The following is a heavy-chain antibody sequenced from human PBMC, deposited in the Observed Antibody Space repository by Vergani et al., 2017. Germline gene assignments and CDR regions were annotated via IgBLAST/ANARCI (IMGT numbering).Heavy chain of an antibody. CDR3: AGWHNTMIVVQTWFDP. Sequence: QVQLVQSGAEVKKPGSSVKVSCKASGGTFSSYAISWVRQAPGQGLEWMGGIIPIFGTATYAQKFQGRVTITADESTSTAYMELSSMRSEDTAVYYCAGWHNTMIVVQTWFDPWGQGTLVTVAS. CDR2: IIPIFGTA. D-gene: IGHD3-22*01. J-gene: IGHJ5*02. V-gene: IGHV1-69*01. CDR1: GGTFSSYA.